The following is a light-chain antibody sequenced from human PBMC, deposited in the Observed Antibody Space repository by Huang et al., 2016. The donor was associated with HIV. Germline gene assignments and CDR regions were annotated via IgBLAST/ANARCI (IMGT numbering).Light chain of an antibody. Sequence: EIVMTQSQATLSVSPGERATLSFRASQSVSSNLAWYQQKPGQAPRRLIYGASTRATGIPARFSGSGSGTEFTLTISSLQSEDFAVYYCQQYNNWWTFGQGTKVEIK. CDR1: QSVSSN. V-gene: IGKV3-15*01. J-gene: IGKJ1*01. CDR3: QQYNNWWT. CDR2: GAS.